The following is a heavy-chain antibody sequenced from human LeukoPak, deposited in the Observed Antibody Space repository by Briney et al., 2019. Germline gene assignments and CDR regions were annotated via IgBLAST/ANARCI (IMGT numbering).Heavy chain of an antibody. D-gene: IGHD3-10*01. Sequence: PGGSLRLSCAASGFTFSSYSMNWVRQAPGKGLEWVSYISGSGGTINYADSVKGRFTISGDNAKNSLYLQMNSLRVEDTAVYYCARESSGSGTDYWGQGTLVTVSS. J-gene: IGHJ4*02. V-gene: IGHV3-48*04. CDR2: ISGSGGTI. CDR3: ARESSGSGTDY. CDR1: GFTFSSYS.